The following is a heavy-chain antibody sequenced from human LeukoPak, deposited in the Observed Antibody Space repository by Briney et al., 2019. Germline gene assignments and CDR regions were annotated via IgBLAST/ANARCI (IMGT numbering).Heavy chain of an antibody. J-gene: IGHJ4*02. CDR1: GGSFSGYY. D-gene: IGHD3-3*01. CDR3: ARGNITGFLDY. CDR2: INHSGST. Sequence: SETLSLTCAVYGGSFSGYYWSWIRQPPGKGLEWIGEINHSGSTNYNPSLKSRVTISVDTSKNQFSLKLSSVTAADTAVYYCARGNITGFLDYWSQGTLVTVSS. V-gene: IGHV4-34*01.